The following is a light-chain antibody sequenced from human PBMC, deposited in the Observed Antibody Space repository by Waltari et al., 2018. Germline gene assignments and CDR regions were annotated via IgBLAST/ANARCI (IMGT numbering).Light chain of an antibody. V-gene: IGLV3-19*01. J-gene: IGLJ2*01. Sequence: SSEMTQDPAGSVAMGQTVRITCQGDSLRSYYASWYQQRPGQAPIIGIYDKNNRPSGVPDRFSGSSSHNTGSLTITGAQAEDEASYYCHSRDASGVAGSFGGGTKLTVL. CDR1: SLRSYY. CDR3: HSRDASGVAGS. CDR2: DKN.